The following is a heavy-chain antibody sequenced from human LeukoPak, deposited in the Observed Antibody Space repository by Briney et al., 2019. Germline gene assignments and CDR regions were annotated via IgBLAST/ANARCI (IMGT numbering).Heavy chain of an antibody. CDR2: INPNSGGA. D-gene: IGHD5-24*01. CDR1: GYTFTEYY. Sequence: ASVKVSCKASGYTFTEYYMHWVRQAPGQGLEWMGWINPNSGGANYAEKFQGRVTMTRDTSISTAYMELSRLRYDDTALYYCARGQSLNGYWGQGTLVTVSS. CDR3: ARGQSLNGY. V-gene: IGHV1-2*02. J-gene: IGHJ1*01.